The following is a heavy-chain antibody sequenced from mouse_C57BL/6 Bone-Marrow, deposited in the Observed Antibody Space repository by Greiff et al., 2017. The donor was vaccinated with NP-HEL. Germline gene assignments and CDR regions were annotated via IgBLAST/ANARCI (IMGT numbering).Heavy chain of an antibody. CDR3: ARGDYSNDYYAMDY. J-gene: IGHJ4*01. D-gene: IGHD2-5*01. Sequence: VQLQQPGAELVMPGASVKLSCKASGYTFTSYWMHWVKQRPGQGLEWIGEIDPSDSYTNYNQKFKGKSTLTVDKSSSTAYMPLSSLTSEDSAVYYCARGDYSNDYYAMDYWGQGTSVTVSS. CDR2: IDPSDSYT. CDR1: GYTFTSYW. V-gene: IGHV1-69*01.